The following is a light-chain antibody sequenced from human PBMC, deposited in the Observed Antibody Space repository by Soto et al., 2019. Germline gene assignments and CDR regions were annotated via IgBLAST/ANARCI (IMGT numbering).Light chain of an antibody. CDR3: QQLYSSPLT. CDR1: QAMCGS. J-gene: IGKJ4*01. CDR2: AAS. V-gene: IGKV1-9*01. Sequence: DIQLTQSPSFLSSSVGDSVTITGGASQAMCGSLAWYQQKAWKAPNLLFYAASTLQSGVPSRFSGSGSGTDFTLTLSSRQREDFAMYNCQQLYSSPLTLGGGTKVEIK.